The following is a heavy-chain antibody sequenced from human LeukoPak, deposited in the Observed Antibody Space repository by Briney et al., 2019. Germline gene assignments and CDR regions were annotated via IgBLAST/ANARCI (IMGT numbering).Heavy chain of an antibody. V-gene: IGHV3-21*01. CDR1: GFTFSSYS. CDR3: ARGSQGGYLDCH. J-gene: IGHJ4*02. CDR2: ISSSSSYI. Sequence: GGSLRLSCAASGFTFSSYSMNWVRQAPGKGLDWVSSISSSSSYIYYADSVKGRFTISRDNAKNSLYLQMNSLRAEDTAVYYCARGSQGGYLDCHWGQGTLVTVSS. D-gene: IGHD3-9*01.